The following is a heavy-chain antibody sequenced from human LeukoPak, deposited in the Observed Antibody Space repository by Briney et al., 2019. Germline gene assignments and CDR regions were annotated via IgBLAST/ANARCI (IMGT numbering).Heavy chain of an antibody. Sequence: SETLSLTCTVSGGSISSSSYYWGWIRQPPGKGLEWIGSIYYSGSTYYNPSLKSRVTISVDTSKNQFSLKLSSVTAADTAVYYCARDIIAAAGNWFDPWGQGTLVTVSS. CDR2: IYYSGST. V-gene: IGHV4-39*07. D-gene: IGHD6-13*01. CDR1: GGSISSSSYY. CDR3: ARDIIAAAGNWFDP. J-gene: IGHJ5*02.